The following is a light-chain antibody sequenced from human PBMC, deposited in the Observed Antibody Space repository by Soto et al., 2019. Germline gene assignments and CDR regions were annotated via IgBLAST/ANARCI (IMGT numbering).Light chain of an antibody. CDR2: KAS. J-gene: IGKJ2*01. CDR3: QQYNSYST. CDR1: QSIGSW. V-gene: IGKV1-5*03. Sequence: DIPMTQSPSTLSASVGDRVTITCRASQSIGSWLAWYQQKPGKAPKLLIYKASSLESGVPSRFSGSGSGTEFTLTISSLQPDDFATYYCQQYNSYSTFGQGTKLEIK.